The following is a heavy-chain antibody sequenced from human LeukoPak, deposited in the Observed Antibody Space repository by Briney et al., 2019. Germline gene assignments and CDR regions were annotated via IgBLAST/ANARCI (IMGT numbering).Heavy chain of an antibody. J-gene: IGHJ3*01. CDR1: GGSISGYS. D-gene: IGHD6-13*01. V-gene: IGHV4-59*01. CDR2: IYYSGST. CDR3: ARISSSNWYNERGDFDV. Sequence: SETLSLTCTVSGGSISGYSWSWIRQPPGKGLEWIGYIYYSGSTNYNPSLKSRVTMLVDTSKYQFSLKLSSVTAADTAVYYCARISSSNWYNERGDFDVWGQGTMVTVSS.